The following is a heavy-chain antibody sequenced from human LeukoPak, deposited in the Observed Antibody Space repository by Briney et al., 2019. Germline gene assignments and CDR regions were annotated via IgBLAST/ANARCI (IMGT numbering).Heavy chain of an antibody. D-gene: IGHD3-22*01. CDR3: ARYDRSGSALEN. J-gene: IGHJ4*02. CDR1: GGSISGYY. Sequence: SETLSLTCTVSGGSISGYYWDWIRQPPGKGLDWIGYIHYGGSSKYSPSLKSRVAMSVDTSKNQFSLKLTSVIAADTAVYYCARYDRSGSALENWGQGTLVTVSS. V-gene: IGHV4-59*01. CDR2: IHYGGSS.